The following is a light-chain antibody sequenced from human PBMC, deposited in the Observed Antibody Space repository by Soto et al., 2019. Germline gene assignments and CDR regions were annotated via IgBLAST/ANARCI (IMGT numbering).Light chain of an antibody. Sequence: SPGTLSLSPGERATLSCRASQSVSSSYLAWYQQKPGQAPRLLIYGASSRATGIPDRFSGSGSGTDFTLTISRLEPEDFAVYYCQQYGSPLSTLGQGTRLEMK. CDR3: QQYGSPLST. J-gene: IGKJ5*01. V-gene: IGKV3-20*01. CDR2: GAS. CDR1: QSVSSSY.